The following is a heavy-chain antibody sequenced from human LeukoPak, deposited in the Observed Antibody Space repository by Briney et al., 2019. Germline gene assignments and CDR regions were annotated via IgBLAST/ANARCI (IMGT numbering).Heavy chain of an antibody. D-gene: IGHD2-15*01. J-gene: IGHJ4*02. V-gene: IGHV4-34*01. CDR3: ARDHCSGGSCYSPLFDY. Sequence: PSETLSLTCAVYGGSFSGYYWSWIRQPPGKGLEWIGEINHSGSTNYNPSLKSRVTISVDTSKNQFSLKLSSVTAADTAVYYCARDHCSGGSCYSPLFDYRGQGTLVTVSS. CDR1: GGSFSGYY. CDR2: INHSGST.